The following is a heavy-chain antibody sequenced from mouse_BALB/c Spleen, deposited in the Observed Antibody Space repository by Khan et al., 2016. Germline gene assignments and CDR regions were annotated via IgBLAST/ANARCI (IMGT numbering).Heavy chain of an antibody. J-gene: IGHJ3*01. V-gene: IGHV5-17*02. CDR2: ISSGSSAI. CDR3: ARHYGNDERGWFAY. CDR1: GFTFSSFG. D-gene: IGHD2-2*01. Sequence: EVELVASGGGLVQPGGSRKLSCAASGFTFSSFGMHWVRQAPEKGLEWVAYISSGSSAIYYEDTVKGRFTISRDNPKNTLFLQMTSLRSEDTAMYYCARHYGNDERGWFAYWGQGTLVTVSA.